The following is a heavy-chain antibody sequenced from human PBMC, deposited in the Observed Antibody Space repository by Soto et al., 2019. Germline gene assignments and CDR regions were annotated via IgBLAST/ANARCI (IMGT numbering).Heavy chain of an antibody. V-gene: IGHV3-23*01. J-gene: IGHJ5*01. CDR3: ARLIGNSWLDS. CDR2: ISYNGGGT. Sequence: GGSLRLSCAAFGFTFSKFAMTWARQAPGKGLEWVSAISYNGGGTYYVDSVKGRFTVSRDNSKNTLYLQMHSLRAEDTAVYYCARLIGNSWLDSWGRGTLVTVSS. CDR1: GFTFSKFA. D-gene: IGHD2-8*01.